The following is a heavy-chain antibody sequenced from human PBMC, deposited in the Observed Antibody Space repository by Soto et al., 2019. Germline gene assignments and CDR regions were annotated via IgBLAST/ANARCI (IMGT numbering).Heavy chain of an antibody. Sequence: QEQLVESGGGLVKPGGSLRLSCAASGFTFSDAYMSWIRQAPGKGLEGVSYISHTSHYMKYSDSVEGRVTISIERSRNQFSLKLRSVTAADTATYFCARGGATTVAPFWYFDLWGRGTLVTVSS. CDR2: ISHTSHYM. J-gene: IGHJ2*01. CDR1: GFTFSDAY. CDR3: ARGGATTVAPFWYFDL. D-gene: IGHD4-17*01. V-gene: IGHV3-11*05.